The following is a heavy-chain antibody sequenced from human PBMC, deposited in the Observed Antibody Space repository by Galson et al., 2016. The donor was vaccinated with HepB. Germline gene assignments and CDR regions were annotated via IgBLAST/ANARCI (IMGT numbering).Heavy chain of an antibody. J-gene: IGHJ4*02. D-gene: IGHD2-15*01. CDR3: ARRQRDCSGGTCFARNFDF. Sequence: QSGAEVKTPGESLKISCKASGYTFANYWIGWVRQVPEEGLEWMGIIYPADSDTRVNSSFQGHVTISADTSTTTAYLQWGSLKASDSAIYYCARRQRDCSGGTCFARNFDFWGQGTLVSVSS. CDR2: IYPADSDT. V-gene: IGHV5-51*01. CDR1: GYTFANYW.